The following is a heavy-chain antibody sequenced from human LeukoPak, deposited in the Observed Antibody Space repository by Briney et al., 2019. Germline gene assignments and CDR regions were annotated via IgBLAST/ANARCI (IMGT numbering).Heavy chain of an antibody. CDR3: WLEKVVAAYFDS. CDR2: IYSGGIT. J-gene: IGHJ4*02. D-gene: IGHD2-15*01. Sequence: SETLSLTCTVSGGSISSSSYYWGWIRQPPWKGLEWIGSIYSGGITYYNPSLKSRVSISEDTSKNQFSLKMTSMTAADTAIYYCWLEKVVAAYFDSWGQGTLVTVSS. CDR1: GGSISSSSYY. V-gene: IGHV4-39*07.